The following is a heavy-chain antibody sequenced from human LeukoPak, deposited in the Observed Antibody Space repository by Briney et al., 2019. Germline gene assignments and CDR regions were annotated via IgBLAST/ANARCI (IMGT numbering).Heavy chain of an antibody. J-gene: IGHJ4*02. D-gene: IGHD6-19*01. CDR3: ATLRRDTSGWYYFDY. CDR1: GFTFRNYG. Sequence: QPGRSLRLSCAASGFTFRNYGMQWVRQAPGKGLEWVAVIWYDGSNKYYADSVKGRFTISRDNSKNMLYLQMNSLRAEDTAVYYCATLRRDTSGWYYFDYWGRGTLVTVSS. V-gene: IGHV3-33*01. CDR2: IWYDGSNK.